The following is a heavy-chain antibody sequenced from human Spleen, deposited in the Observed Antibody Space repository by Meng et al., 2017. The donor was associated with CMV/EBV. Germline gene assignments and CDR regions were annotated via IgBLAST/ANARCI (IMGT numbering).Heavy chain of an antibody. CDR2: FSGSGHMI. Sequence: LSLTCAASGFTVSDFHMNWIRQAPGKGLEWIAYFSGSGHMIYYADSVRGRFSISRDNSKNTLYLQMNSLRAEDTAVYYCAGIGYKLGYWGLGTLVTVSS. J-gene: IGHJ4*02. V-gene: IGHV3-11*04. CDR1: GFTVSDFH. D-gene: IGHD5-24*01. CDR3: AGIGYKLGY.